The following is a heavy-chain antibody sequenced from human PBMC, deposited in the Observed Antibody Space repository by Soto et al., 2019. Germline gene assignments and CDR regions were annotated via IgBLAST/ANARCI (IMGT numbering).Heavy chain of an antibody. V-gene: IGHV4-39*01. CDR3: ARGRAGGDAFDI. CDR2: IYYSGST. D-gene: IGHD1-26*01. CDR1: GGSISSSSYY. J-gene: IGHJ3*02. Sequence: SETLSLTCTVSGGSISSSSYYWGWIRQPPGKGLEWIGSIYYSGSTYYNPSLKSRVTISVDTSKNQFSLKLSSVTAADTAVYYCARGRAGGDAFDIWGQGTMVTVSS.